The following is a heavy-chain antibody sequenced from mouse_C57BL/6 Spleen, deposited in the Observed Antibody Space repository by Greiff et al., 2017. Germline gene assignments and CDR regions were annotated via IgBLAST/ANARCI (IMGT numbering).Heavy chain of an antibody. CDR3: ARDDDGDYYAMDY. D-gene: IGHD2-12*01. Sequence: DVHLVESEGGLVQPGSSMKLSCTASGFTFSDYYMAWVRQVPEKGLEWVANINYDGSSTYYLDSLKSRFIISRDNAKNILYLQMSSLKSEDTATYYCARDDDGDYYAMDYWGQGTSVTVSS. CDR1: GFTFSDYY. V-gene: IGHV5-16*01. CDR2: INYDGSST. J-gene: IGHJ4*01.